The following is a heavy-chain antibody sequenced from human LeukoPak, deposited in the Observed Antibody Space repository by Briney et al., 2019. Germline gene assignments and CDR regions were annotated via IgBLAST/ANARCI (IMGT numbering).Heavy chain of an antibody. D-gene: IGHD3-9*01. V-gene: IGHV4-61*01. CDR1: TASISGDTYY. CDR2: IYYSGST. J-gene: IGHJ3*02. CDR3: ARGYDILTGYLGAFDI. Sequence: PSETLSLTCTVSTASISGDTYYWSWIRQPPGKGLEWIGYIYYSGSTNYNPSLKSRVTISVDTSKNQFSLKLSSVTAADTAVYYCARGYDILTGYLGAFDIWGQGTMVTVSS.